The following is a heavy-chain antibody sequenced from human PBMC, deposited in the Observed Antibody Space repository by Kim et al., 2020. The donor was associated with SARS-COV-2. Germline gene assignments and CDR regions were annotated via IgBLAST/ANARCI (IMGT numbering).Heavy chain of an antibody. V-gene: IGHV3-53*04. Sequence: GGSLRLSCAASGFTVNSNSMTWVRQAPGKGLEWVSVIYRGGSTHYADSVKGRFTISRHNSKNTLFLQMNGLRPDDTAVYYCATDCGVDCPNLAYGGQGTLVTVS. J-gene: IGHJ4*02. CDR1: GFTVNSNS. CDR3: ATDCGVDCPNLAY. CDR2: IYRGGST. D-gene: IGHD2-21*02.